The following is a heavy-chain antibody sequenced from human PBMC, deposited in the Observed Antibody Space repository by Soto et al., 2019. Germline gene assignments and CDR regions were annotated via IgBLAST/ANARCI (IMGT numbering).Heavy chain of an antibody. CDR1: GGSINNYY. J-gene: IGHJ4*02. Sequence: PSETLSLTCTVSGGSINNYYLNWIRQTPGEGLEWIGYIHDSGSTNYNPSLKSRATISMDTSKNQISLELSSVTAADTAVYYCARVWGGRLRFLEWLVFDYWGQGALVTVSS. V-gene: IGHV4-59*01. CDR2: IHDSGST. D-gene: IGHD3-3*01. CDR3: ARVWGGRLRFLEWLVFDY.